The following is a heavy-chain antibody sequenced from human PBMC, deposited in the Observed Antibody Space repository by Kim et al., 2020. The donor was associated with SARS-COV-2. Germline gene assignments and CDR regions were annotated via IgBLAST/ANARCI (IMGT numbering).Heavy chain of an antibody. CDR2: ISWNSLSR. D-gene: IGHD2-8*01. V-gene: IGHV3-9*01. CDR3: AKDLGAGGYYLQDEAVDI. J-gene: IGHJ3*02. Sequence: GGSLRLSCAASGFRFGDSGMHWVRQVPGKGLEWVAGISWNSLSRGYADSVMGRFTISRDNAKNSLFLQMNSLTTEDTALYYCAKDLGAGGYYLQDEAVDIWGRGTLVTVSS. CDR1: GFRFGDSG.